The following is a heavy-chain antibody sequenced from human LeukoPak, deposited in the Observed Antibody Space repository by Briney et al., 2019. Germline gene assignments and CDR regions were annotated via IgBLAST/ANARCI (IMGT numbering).Heavy chain of an antibody. V-gene: IGHV1-2*02. CDR2: INPNSGGT. CDR3: ARDNYAYYYMDV. CDR1: GYTFTGYY. D-gene: IGHD2-2*01. Sequence: VKVSCKASGYTFTGYYMHWVRQAPGQGLEWMGWINPNSGGTNYAQKFQGRVTMTRDTSISTAYMELSRLRSDDTAVYYCARDNYAYYYMDVWGKGTTVTVSS. J-gene: IGHJ6*03.